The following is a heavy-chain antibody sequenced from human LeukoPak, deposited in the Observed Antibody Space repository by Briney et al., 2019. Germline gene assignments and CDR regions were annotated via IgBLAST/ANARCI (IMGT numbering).Heavy chain of an antibody. D-gene: IGHD2-2*01. CDR1: GGSFSGYY. Sequence: SETLSLTCAVYGGSFSGYYWSWIRQPPGKGLEWIGEINHSGSTNYNPSPKSRVTISVDTSKNQFSLKLSSVTAADTAVYYCASRYCSSTSCYLGPFDYWGQGTLVTVSS. CDR3: ASRYCSSTSCYLGPFDY. J-gene: IGHJ4*02. V-gene: IGHV4-34*01. CDR2: INHSGST.